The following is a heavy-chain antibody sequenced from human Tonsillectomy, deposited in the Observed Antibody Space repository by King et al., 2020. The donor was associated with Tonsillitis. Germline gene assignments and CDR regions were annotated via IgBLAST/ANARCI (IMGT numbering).Heavy chain of an antibody. CDR3: ARAGSSTSVWYVRH. J-gene: IGHJ4*02. D-gene: IGHD2-2*01. CDR1: GYTFTSYG. V-gene: IGHV1-18*04. Sequence: QLVQSGAEVKKPGASVKVSCKASGYTFTSYGITWVRQAPGQGLEWMGWISGYSGNTYYAQHLQGRVTMTTDTSTSTAFMELRSLRSDDTAVYYCARAGSSTSVWYVRHWGQGTPVTVSS. CDR2: ISGYSGNT.